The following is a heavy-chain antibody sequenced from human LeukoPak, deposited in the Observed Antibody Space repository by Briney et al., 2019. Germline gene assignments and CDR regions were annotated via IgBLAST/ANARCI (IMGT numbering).Heavy chain of an antibody. V-gene: IGHV1-18*01. CDR2: ISAYNGNT. CDR1: GYTFTSYG. D-gene: IGHD6-6*01. CDR3: ATLAIAARPGRYYFDY. J-gene: IGHJ4*02. Sequence: ASVKVSCKASGYTFTSYGIGWVRQAPGQGLEWMGWISAYNGNTNYAQKLQGRVTMTTDTSTSTAYMELRSLRSDDTAVYYCATLAIAARPGRYYFDYWGQGTLVTVSS.